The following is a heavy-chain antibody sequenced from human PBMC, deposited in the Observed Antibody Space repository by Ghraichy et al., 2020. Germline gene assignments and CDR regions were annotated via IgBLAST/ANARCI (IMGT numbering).Heavy chain of an antibody. V-gene: IGHV3-74*01. CDR2: INSDGSST. Sequence: LSLTCAASGFTFSSYWMHWVRQAPGKGLVWVSRINSDGSSTSYADSVKGRFTISRDNAKNTLYLQMNSLRAEDTAVYYCASRPDLRIAVAGGTRISWGQGTLVTVSS. J-gene: IGHJ4*02. CDR1: GFTFSSYW. D-gene: IGHD6-19*01. CDR3: ASRPDLRIAVAGGTRIS.